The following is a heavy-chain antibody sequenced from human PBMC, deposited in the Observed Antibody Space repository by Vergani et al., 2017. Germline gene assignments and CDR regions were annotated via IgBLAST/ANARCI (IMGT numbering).Heavy chain of an antibody. CDR2: ISWNSGCI. CDR1: GFTFDVYA. Sequence: VQLVESGGGLVPPGRSLRLSCAASGFTFDVYAMHWVRQAPGKGREWVSGISWNSGCIGYADSVKGRFTISRDNAKNSLYLQMNSLRAEDMALYYCAKSYEYDSSGSLDYWGQGTLVTVSS. J-gene: IGHJ4*02. D-gene: IGHD3-22*01. CDR3: AKSYEYDSSGSLDY. V-gene: IGHV3-9*03.